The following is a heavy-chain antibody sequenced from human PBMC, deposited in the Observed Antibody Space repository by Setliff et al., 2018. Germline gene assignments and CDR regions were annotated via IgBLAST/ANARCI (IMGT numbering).Heavy chain of an antibody. D-gene: IGHD3-22*01. CDR1: GLTLINNG. CDR3: ATNPRKGRSGGYYYDQGRSAFDV. J-gene: IGHJ3*01. Sequence: PGGSLRLSCAASGLTLINNGFHWVRQAPGKGLEWVAIIWHDGTNKYYADSVKGRFDISRDSSKNTVYLQMNSLTAEDTAMYYCATNPRKGRSGGYYYDQGRSAFDVWGQGTMDTVSS. CDR2: IWHDGTNK. V-gene: IGHV3-33*01.